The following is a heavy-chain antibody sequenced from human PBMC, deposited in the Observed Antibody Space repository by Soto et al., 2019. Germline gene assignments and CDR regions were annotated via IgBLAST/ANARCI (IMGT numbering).Heavy chain of an antibody. CDR2: ISGSGGST. V-gene: IGHV3-23*01. J-gene: IGHJ4*02. D-gene: IGHD3-22*01. CDR1: GFTFSSYA. Sequence: GGSLRLSCAASGFTFSSYAMSWVRQAPGKGLEWVSAISGSGGSTYYADSVKGRFTISRDNSKNTLYLQMNSLRAEDTAVYYCAKGRVPHYYDSSGYWDYWGQGTLVTVSS. CDR3: AKGRVPHYYDSSGYWDY.